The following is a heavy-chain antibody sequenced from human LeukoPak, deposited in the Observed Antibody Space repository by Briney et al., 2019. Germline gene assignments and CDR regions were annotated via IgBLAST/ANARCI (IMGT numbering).Heavy chain of an antibody. V-gene: IGHV3-66*02. CDR2: IYSGGRT. Sequence: GGSLRLSCAASGFTVSGNYMSWVRQAPGKGLEWVSVIYSGGRTDYADSVKGRFIISRDNSKNTLYLQMNSLRAEDTAVYYCARLTVAGHFDYWGQGTLVTVSS. CDR1: GFTVSGNY. CDR3: ARLTVAGHFDY. D-gene: IGHD6-19*01. J-gene: IGHJ4*02.